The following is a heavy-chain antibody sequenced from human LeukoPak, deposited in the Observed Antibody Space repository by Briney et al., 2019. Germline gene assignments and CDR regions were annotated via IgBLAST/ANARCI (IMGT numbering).Heavy chain of an antibody. CDR3: ARRDYGGSLDY. CDR2: IYHSGST. V-gene: IGHV4-38-2*01. J-gene: IGHJ4*02. Sequence: SETLSLTCAASGYSISSGYYWGWIRQPPGKGLEWIGSIYHSGSTYYNPSLKSRVTISVDTSKNQFSLKLSSVTAADTAVYYCARRDYGGSLDYWGQGTLVTVSS. CDR1: GYSISSGYY. D-gene: IGHD4-23*01.